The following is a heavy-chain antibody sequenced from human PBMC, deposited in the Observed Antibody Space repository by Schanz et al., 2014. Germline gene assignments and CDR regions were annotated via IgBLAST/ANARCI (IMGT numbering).Heavy chain of an antibody. Sequence: EVQLVESGGGLVQPGGSMRLSCAASGFTFSSYWMHWVRQVPGKGLVWVSFIYIGGNTYYADSVKGRFGISRDNAKNSLFLQMNSLRPEDTAVYYCARGRVLESWGQGALVTVSS. V-gene: IGHV3-74*01. CDR2: IYIGGNT. CDR1: GFTFSSYW. D-gene: IGHD1-1*01. CDR3: ARGRVLES. J-gene: IGHJ5*02.